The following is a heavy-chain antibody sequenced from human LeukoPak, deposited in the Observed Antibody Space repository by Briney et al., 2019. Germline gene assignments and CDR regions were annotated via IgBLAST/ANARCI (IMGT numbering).Heavy chain of an antibody. CDR1: GNSINSGYY. V-gene: IGHV4-34*01. Sequence: KPSETLSLTCAVTGNSINSGYYWGWIRQPPGKGLEWIGEINHSGSTNYNPSLKSRVTISVDTSKNQFSLKLSSVTAADTAVYYCARGPNWGRDYWGQGTLVTVSS. J-gene: IGHJ4*02. CDR2: INHSGST. D-gene: IGHD7-27*01. CDR3: ARGPNWGRDY.